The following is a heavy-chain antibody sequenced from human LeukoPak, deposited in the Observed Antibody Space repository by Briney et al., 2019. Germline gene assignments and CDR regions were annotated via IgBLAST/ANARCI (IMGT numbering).Heavy chain of an antibody. J-gene: IGHJ4*02. V-gene: IGHV3-21*01. D-gene: IGHD1-26*01. CDR2: IRFTGSYI. CDR1: GFTFSHYS. CDR3: TRDIGYFDY. Sequence: GGSLRLSCVASGFTFSHYSMNWVRQAPGKGLEWVSSIRFTGSYIYYADSVKGRFTISRDDAKNLLSLQMISLRAEDTAVYYCTRDIGYFDYWGQGTLVTVSS.